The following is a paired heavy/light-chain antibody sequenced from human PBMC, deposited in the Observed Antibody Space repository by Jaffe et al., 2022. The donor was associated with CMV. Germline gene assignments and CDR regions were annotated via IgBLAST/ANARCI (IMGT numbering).Light chain of an antibody. V-gene: IGLV3-19*01. CDR3: NSRDSSDNTVV. CDR1: RLRTYS. Sequence: SSELTQDPAVSVALGQTVRITCQGDRLRTYSASWYQQKPGQAPVLVIFSKDNRPSGIPDRFSGSSSGNTASLTITGAQAEDEADYYCNSRDSSDNTVVFGGGTKLTVL. CDR2: SKD. J-gene: IGLJ2*01.
Heavy chain of an antibody. Sequence: EVQLVESGGGLVQPGRSLRLSCAASGFTFDDYAMHWVRQAPGKGLEWVSGINWNNGNIGYADSVKGRFTISRDNAQNSLYLQMNSLRAEDTAFYYCAKDSLRLAWRGYFDYWGQGTLVTVSS. V-gene: IGHV3-9*01. CDR1: GFTFDDYA. D-gene: IGHD1-1*01. J-gene: IGHJ4*02. CDR2: INWNNGNI. CDR3: AKDSLRLAWRGYFDY.